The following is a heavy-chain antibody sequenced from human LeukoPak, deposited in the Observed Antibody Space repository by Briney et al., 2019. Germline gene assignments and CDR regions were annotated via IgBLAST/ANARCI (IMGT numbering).Heavy chain of an antibody. V-gene: IGHV1-18*01. Sequence: GASVKVSCKASGYTFTSYGISWVRQAPGQGLEWMGWISAYNGNTNYAQKLQGRVTTTTDTSTSTAYMELRSLRSDDTAVYYCARNHYYDILTGYVTYGMDVWGQGTTVTVSS. CDR1: GYTFTSYG. CDR2: ISAYNGNT. D-gene: IGHD3-9*01. CDR3: ARNHYYDILTGYVTYGMDV. J-gene: IGHJ6*02.